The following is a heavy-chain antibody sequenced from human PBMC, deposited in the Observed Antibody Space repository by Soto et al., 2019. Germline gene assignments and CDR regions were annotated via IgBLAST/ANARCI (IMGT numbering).Heavy chain of an antibody. Sequence: GGSLRLSCAASGFTVSSKYMSWVRQAPGKGLEWVSSISSSSSYIYYADSVKGRFTISRDNAKNSLYLQMNSLRAEDTAVYYCARVGGQLVPGFDYWGQGTLVTVSS. V-gene: IGHV3-21*01. CDR2: ISSSSSYI. CDR3: ARVGGQLVPGFDY. CDR1: GFTVSSKY. J-gene: IGHJ4*02. D-gene: IGHD6-6*01.